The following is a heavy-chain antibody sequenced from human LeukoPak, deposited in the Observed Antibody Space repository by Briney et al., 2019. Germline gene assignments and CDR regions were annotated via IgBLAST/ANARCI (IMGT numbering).Heavy chain of an antibody. CDR1: GGSISSYY. Sequence: PSETLSLTCTVSGGSISSYYWSWIRQPPGKGLEWIGYIYYSGSTNYNPSLKSRVTISVDTSKNQFSLKLSSVTAADTAVYYCATIQRGSYYYYGMDVWGQGTTVTVSS. CDR2: IYYSGST. CDR3: ATIQRGSYYYYGMDV. D-gene: IGHD5-18*01. V-gene: IGHV4-59*12. J-gene: IGHJ6*02.